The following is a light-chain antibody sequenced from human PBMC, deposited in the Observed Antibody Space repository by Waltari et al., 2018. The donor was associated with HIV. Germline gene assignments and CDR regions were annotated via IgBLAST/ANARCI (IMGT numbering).Light chain of an antibody. Sequence: LLIQSPATLSLSLGVSATLSGGASQRVSRFLAWYQHKPGQAPRLLIYDASNRASGIPSRFSGSGSGTDFTLTINNLEAEDSAVYYCQQHYYWPPITFGQGTRLEIK. V-gene: IGKV3-11*01. CDR3: QQHYYWPPIT. CDR1: QRVSRF. J-gene: IGKJ5*01. CDR2: DAS.